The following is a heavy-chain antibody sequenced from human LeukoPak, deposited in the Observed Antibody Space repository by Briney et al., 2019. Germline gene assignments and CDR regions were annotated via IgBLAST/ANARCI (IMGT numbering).Heavy chain of an antibody. CDR3: ARHSNWNGGVDWFDP. CDR1: SGSNY. V-gene: IGHV4-59*08. CDR2: IHYSGSP. Sequence: NPSETLSLTCTVSSGSNYWSWIRQPPGKGLEWIAYIHYSGSPHYNPSLKSRVTASIDTSKNQFSLKLNSVTAADTAVYYCARHSNWNGGVDWFDPWGQGTQVTVSS. D-gene: IGHD1-20*01. J-gene: IGHJ5*02.